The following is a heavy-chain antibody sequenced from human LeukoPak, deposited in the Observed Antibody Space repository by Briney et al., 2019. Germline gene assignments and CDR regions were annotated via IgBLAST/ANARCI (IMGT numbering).Heavy chain of an antibody. Sequence: AGGSLRLSCVASGFNFYSFTMNWVRQAPGKGLEWVSYISSGGSTIYYRDSVKGRFTISRDNAKNSLYLQMNSLSADDTGVYYCATTTSSAWMPFDYWGKGTLVAVSS. CDR1: GFNFYSFT. CDR3: ATTTSSAWMPFDY. J-gene: IGHJ4*02. V-gene: IGHV3-48*01. CDR2: ISSGGSTI. D-gene: IGHD6-25*01.